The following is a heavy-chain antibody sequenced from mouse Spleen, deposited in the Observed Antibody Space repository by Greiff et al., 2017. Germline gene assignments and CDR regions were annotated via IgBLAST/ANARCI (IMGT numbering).Heavy chain of an antibody. J-gene: IGHJ3*01. CDR1: GFTFSSYA. D-gene: IGHD3-2*01. V-gene: IGHV5-9*01. CDR2: ISSGGGNT. Sequence: EVMLVESGGGLVKLGGSLKLSCAASGFTFSSYAMSWVRQTPEKRLEWVATISSGGGNTYYPDSVKGRFTISRDNAKNTLYLQMSSLKSEDTAMYYCASPRQLGLRGFAYWGQGTLVTVSA. CDR3: ASPRQLGLRGFAY.